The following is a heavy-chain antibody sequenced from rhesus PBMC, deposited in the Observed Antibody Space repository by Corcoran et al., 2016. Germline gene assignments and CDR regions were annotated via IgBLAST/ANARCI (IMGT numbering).Heavy chain of an antibody. Sequence: QVQLQESGPELVKPSETLSLTCAVSGGSISSNYWSWIRQPPGKGLEWIGDIGGRSGSTNYNPALKSRVTISTDTAKNQFSLKLSSGTAADTAVYYWARHGLAAAGSFDYWGQGVVVTVSS. CDR1: GGSISSNY. V-gene: IGHV4-165*01. CDR2: IGGRSGST. CDR3: ARHGLAAAGSFDY. D-gene: IGHD6-31*01. J-gene: IGHJ6*01.